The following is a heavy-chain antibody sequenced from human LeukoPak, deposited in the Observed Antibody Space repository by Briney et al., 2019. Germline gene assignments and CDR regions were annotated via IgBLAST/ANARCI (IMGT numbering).Heavy chain of an antibody. CDR2: ISSRGPTI. J-gene: IGHJ4*02. Sequence: GGSLRLSCAASGFTFSRYEMNWVRQAPGKGLEWISYISSRGPTIKYADSVKGRFTISRDNAKNTLYLQMNSLRADDTAVYYCGFDYWGQGTQVTVSS. CDR1: GFTFSRYE. CDR3: GFDY. V-gene: IGHV3-48*03.